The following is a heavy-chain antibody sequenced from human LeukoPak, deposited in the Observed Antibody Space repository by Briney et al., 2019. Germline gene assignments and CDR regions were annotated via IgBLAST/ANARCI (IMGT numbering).Heavy chain of an antibody. D-gene: IGHD1-26*01. J-gene: IGHJ4*02. CDR2: ISGSGGST. V-gene: IGHV3-23*01. CDR3: AKELGGVGATGPLKY. Sequence: GGSLRLSCAASGFTFSSYGMSWVRQAPGKGLEWVSAISGSGGSTYYADSVKGRFTISRDNSKNTLYLQMNSLRAEDTAVYYCAKELGGVGATGPLKYWGQGTLVTVSS. CDR1: GFTFSSYG.